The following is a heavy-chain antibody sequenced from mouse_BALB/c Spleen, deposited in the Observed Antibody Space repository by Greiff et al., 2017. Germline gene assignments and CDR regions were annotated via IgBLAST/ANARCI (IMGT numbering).Heavy chain of an antibody. D-gene: IGHD1-1*01. J-gene: IGHJ1*01. CDR2: IYPYNGGT. CDR3: ARRITTVVKYFDV. Sequence: VQLKQSGPELVKPGASVKISCKASGYTFTDYNMHWVKQSHGKSLEWIGYIYPYNGGTGYNQKFKSKATLTVDNSSSTAYMELRSLTSEDSAVYYCARRITTVVKYFDVWGAGTTVTVSS. CDR1: GYTFTDYN. V-gene: IGHV1S29*02.